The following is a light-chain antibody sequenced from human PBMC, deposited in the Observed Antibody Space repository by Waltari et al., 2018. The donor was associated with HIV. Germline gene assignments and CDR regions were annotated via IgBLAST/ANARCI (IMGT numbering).Light chain of an antibody. J-gene: IGLJ3*02. CDR2: GNT. CDR1: SSNIGTNYD. CDR3: QSYDNTVNGWV. V-gene: IGLV1-40*01. Sequence: QSVLTHPPSVSGAPGQNVTVSCTGSSSNIGTNYDVHWYQFLPGEVPKLLIYGNTIRPAGVPGRFSGSSSGTSASLAITGLQPADEADYYCQSYDNTVNGWVFGGGTRVTV.